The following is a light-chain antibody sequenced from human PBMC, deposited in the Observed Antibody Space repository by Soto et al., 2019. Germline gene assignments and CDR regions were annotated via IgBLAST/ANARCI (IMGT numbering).Light chain of an antibody. J-gene: IGKJ1*01. Sequence: DIVMTQSPDSLAVSLGERATINCKSSQSVLYSSNNKNYLAGYQQKPGQPPKLLIYWASTWESGVPDRFSGSGSGTDFTLTISSLQAEDVAVYYCQQYFTAPWTLGQGAKVEIK. CDR1: QSVLYSSNNKNY. V-gene: IGKV4-1*01. CDR2: WAS. CDR3: QQYFTAPWT.